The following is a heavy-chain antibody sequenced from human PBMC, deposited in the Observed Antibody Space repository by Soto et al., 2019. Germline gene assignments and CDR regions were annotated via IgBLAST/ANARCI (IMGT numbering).Heavy chain of an antibody. J-gene: IGHJ6*02. CDR2: ISSSSSTI. Sequence: GGSLRLSCAASGFSFSGYSMNWVRQAPGKGLEWVSYISSSSSTIYYADSVKGRFTISRDNAKNSLYLQMNSLRDEDTAVYYCARDPYYDFWSGYYYYYGMDVRGQGTTVTVSS. V-gene: IGHV3-48*02. CDR3: ARDPYYDFWSGYYYYYGMDV. D-gene: IGHD3-3*01. CDR1: GFSFSGYS.